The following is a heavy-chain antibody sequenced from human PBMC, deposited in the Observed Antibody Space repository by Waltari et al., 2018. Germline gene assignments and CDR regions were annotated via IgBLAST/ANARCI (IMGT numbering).Heavy chain of an antibody. CDR2: VRYEGSNK. Sequence: QVQLVESGGGVVQPGGSLRLSCAASGFTFSSYGMHWVRQAPGKGLEWVAFVRYEGSNKYYADSVKGRFTISRDNSKNTLYLQMNSLRAEDTAVDYWAKGRGSYSEYFQHWGQGTLVTVSS. CDR3: AKGRGSYSEYFQH. CDR1: GFTFSSYG. D-gene: IGHD1-26*01. V-gene: IGHV3-30*02. J-gene: IGHJ1*01.